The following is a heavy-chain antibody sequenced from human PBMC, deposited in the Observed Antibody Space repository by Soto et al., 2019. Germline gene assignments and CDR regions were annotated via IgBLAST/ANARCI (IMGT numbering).Heavy chain of an antibody. V-gene: IGHV1-8*01. J-gene: IGHJ6*02. Sequence: QVQLVQSGAEVKKPGASVKVSCKASGYTFTSYDINWVRQATGQGLEWMGWMNPDSGNTGYAQKFRGRVTMTRNTSISTAYMELSSLRSEDTAVYYCARWPDGYYYYGMDVWGRGTTVTVSS. CDR3: ARWPDGYYYYGMDV. CDR2: MNPDSGNT. CDR1: GYTFTSYD.